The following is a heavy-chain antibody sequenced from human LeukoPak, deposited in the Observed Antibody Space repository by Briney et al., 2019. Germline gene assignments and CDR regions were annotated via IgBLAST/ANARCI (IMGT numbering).Heavy chain of an antibody. Sequence: SETLSLTCTVSGGSISSSSYYWGWIRQPPGKGLEWIGSIYYSGSTYYNPSLKSRVTISVDTSKNQFSLKLSSVTAADTAVYYCARGVMRAFDIWGQGTMVTVSS. J-gene: IGHJ3*02. CDR1: GGSISSSSYY. D-gene: IGHD3-16*01. CDR3: ARGVMRAFDI. CDR2: IYYSGST. V-gene: IGHV4-39*01.